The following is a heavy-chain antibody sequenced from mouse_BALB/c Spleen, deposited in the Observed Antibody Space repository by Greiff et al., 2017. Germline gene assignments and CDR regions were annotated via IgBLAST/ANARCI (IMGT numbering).Heavy chain of an antibody. J-gene: IGHJ2*01. CDR3: ARSYYRYDFDY. Sequence: EVQRVESGGGLVQPGGSRKLSCAASGFTFSSFGMHWVRQAPEKGLEWVAYISSGSSTIYYADTLKGRFTISRDNPKNTLFLQMTSLRSEDTAMYYCARSYYRYDFDYWGQGTTLTVSS. V-gene: IGHV5-17*02. CDR2: ISSGSSTI. D-gene: IGHD2-14*01. CDR1: GFTFSSFG.